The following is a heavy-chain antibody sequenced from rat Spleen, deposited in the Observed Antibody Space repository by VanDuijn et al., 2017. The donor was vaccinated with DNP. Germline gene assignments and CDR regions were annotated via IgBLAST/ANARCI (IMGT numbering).Heavy chain of an antibody. CDR1: GFTFRDSA. D-gene: IGHD1-11*01. CDR2: IIYDGSHT. Sequence: EVQLVESGGGVVQPGNSLKLSCAASGFTFRDSAMAWVRQSPKKGLEWVATIIYDGSHTFYRDSVQGRFTISRDNAKTNLYLQMDSLRSDDTATYYCVTRGMYGGYDHWGQGVMVTVSS. V-gene: IGHV5S10*01. J-gene: IGHJ2*01. CDR3: VTRGMYGGYDH.